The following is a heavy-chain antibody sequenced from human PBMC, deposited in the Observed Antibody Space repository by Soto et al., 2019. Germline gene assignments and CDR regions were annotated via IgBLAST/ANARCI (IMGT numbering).Heavy chain of an antibody. CDR1: GGSMRNYF. D-gene: IGHD6-6*01. Sequence: SATLSLTCTVSGGSMRNYFWTWIRQPPGKGLEWIGYIHYSGTTSFFPSYNPSLRSRVTISEDTSKNQFSLKLLSVTTADTAVYFCAAGEHSRRNLAPSSLDLWGQGPRVTVAS. CDR2: IHYSGTT. J-gene: IGHJ1*01. V-gene: IGHV4-59*01. CDR3: AAGEHSRRNLAPSSLDL.